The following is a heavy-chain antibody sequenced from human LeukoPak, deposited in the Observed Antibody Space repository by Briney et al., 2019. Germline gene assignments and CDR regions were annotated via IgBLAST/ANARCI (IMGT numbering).Heavy chain of an antibody. Sequence: ASVKVSCKASGYTFTSYDINWVRQATGQGLEWMGWMNPNSGNTGYAQKFQGRVTITRNTSISTAYMELSSLRSEETAVYYCARRCSGGSCYGYDAFDIWGQGTMVTVSS. V-gene: IGHV1-8*03. J-gene: IGHJ3*02. CDR3: ARRCSGGSCYGYDAFDI. CDR1: GYTFTSYD. CDR2: MNPNSGNT. D-gene: IGHD2-15*01.